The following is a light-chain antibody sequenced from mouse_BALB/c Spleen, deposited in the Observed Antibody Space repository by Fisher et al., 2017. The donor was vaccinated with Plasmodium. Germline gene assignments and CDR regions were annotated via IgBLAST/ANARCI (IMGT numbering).Light chain of an antibody. V-gene: IGKV5-45*01. CDR2: YAS. CDR3: QQSNSWPYT. Sequence: DIVLTQTPATLSVTPGDRVSLSCRASQSISNYLHWYHQKSRESPRLLIKYASQSISGIPSRFSGSGLGTDFTLSINSVETEDFGMYFCQQSNSWPYTFGGGTKLEI. J-gene: IGKJ2*01. CDR1: QSISNY.